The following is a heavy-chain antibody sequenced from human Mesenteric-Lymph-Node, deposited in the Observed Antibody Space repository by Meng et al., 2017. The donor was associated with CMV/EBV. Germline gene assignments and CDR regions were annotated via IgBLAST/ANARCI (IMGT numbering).Heavy chain of an antibody. J-gene: IGHJ3*01. CDR1: GFAFRRYT. CDR3: ARDPPKFIVGANGDAFDV. Sequence: GESLKISCAASGFAFRRYTIHWVRQAPGKGLEWVAVISYDGSDKYYADSVRGRFTISRDNSKNTLYLQMNSLRAEDTAMYYCARDPPKFIVGANGDAFDVWGQGTMVTVSS. V-gene: IGHV3-30*04. CDR2: ISYDGSDK. D-gene: IGHD1-26*01.